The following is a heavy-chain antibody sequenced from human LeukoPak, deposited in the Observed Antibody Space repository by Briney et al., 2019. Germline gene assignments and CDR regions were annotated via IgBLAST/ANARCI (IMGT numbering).Heavy chain of an antibody. D-gene: IGHD3-10*01. CDR1: GFTFSSYW. CDR3: ARVGSGNYYAY. Sequence: GGSLRLSCAASGFTFSSYWMSWVRQAPGKGLEWVANIKQDGSEKYYVDSVKGRFTISRDNAKDTLYLQMNSLRAEDTAVYYCARVGSGNYYAYWGQGTLVTVSS. J-gene: IGHJ4*02. V-gene: IGHV3-7*01. CDR2: IKQDGSEK.